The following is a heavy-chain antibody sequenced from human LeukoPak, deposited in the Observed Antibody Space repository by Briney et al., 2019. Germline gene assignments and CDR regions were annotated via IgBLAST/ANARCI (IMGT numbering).Heavy chain of an antibody. CDR2: ISSSSSYI. Sequence: PGGSLRLSCAASGFTFSSYSMNWVRQAPGKGLEWVSSISSSSSYIYYADSVKGRFTISRDNAKNSLYLQMNSLRAEDTAVYYCARERYCSSTSCHGLDYWGQGTLVTVSS. V-gene: IGHV3-21*01. D-gene: IGHD2-2*01. CDR1: GFTFSSYS. CDR3: ARERYCSSTSCHGLDY. J-gene: IGHJ4*02.